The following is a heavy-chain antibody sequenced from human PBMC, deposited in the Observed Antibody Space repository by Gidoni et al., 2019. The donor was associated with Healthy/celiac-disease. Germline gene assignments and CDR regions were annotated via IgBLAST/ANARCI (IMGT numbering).Heavy chain of an antibody. CDR2: IWYDGSNK. CDR1: GFPFSSYG. J-gene: IGHJ4*02. CDR3: ARDRYCSSTSCHEFDY. D-gene: IGHD2-2*01. Sequence: QVQLVESGGGVVQPGRSLRLSCAASGFPFSSYGMHWVRQAPGKGLEWVAVIWYDGSNKYYADSVKGRFTISRDNSKNTLYLQMNSLRAEDTAVYYCARDRYCSSTSCHEFDYWGQGTLVTVSS. V-gene: IGHV3-33*01.